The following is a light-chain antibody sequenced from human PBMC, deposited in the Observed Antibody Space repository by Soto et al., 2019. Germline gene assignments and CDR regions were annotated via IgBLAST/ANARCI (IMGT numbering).Light chain of an antibody. CDR2: WAS. V-gene: IGKV4-1*01. Sequence: DIVMTQSPDSLAVSLGERATINCKSSQSVLYSSNNKNYLAWYQQKPGQPPKLLIYWASTRESGVPDRFSGSGSWTDFTLTISSLQAEDVALYYCQQYYSNPLTFGGGTKVEIK. CDR1: QSVLYSSNNKNY. J-gene: IGKJ4*01. CDR3: QQYYSNPLT.